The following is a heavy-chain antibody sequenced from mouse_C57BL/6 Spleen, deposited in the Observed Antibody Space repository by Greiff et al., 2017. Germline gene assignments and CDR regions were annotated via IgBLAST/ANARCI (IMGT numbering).Heavy chain of an antibody. V-gene: IGHV5-17*01. Sequence: EVQLLESGGGLVKPGASVKLSCAASGFTFSDSGMHWVRQAPEKGLEWVAYISSGSSTIYYADTVKGRSTISSDNAKNTLFLQMTSLRSEDTAMYYCAITGDYYFDYWGQGTTLTVSS. J-gene: IGHJ2*01. D-gene: IGHD4-1*01. CDR3: AITGDYYFDY. CDR2: ISSGSSTI. CDR1: GFTFSDSG.